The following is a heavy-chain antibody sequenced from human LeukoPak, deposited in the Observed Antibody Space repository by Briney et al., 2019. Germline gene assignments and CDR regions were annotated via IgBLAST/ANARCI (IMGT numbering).Heavy chain of an antibody. CDR2: SYDSGSA. Sequence: SETLSLTCTVSGGSIISSSYYWGWIRQPPGKGVEWIAGSYDSGSAYYNPSRKSRVTISVGTSKNQFSLKLSSVTAADTAVYYCARTVVLNYSFDYWGQGTLVTVSS. CDR3: ARTVVLNYSFDY. V-gene: IGHV4-39*01. J-gene: IGHJ4*02. D-gene: IGHD3-22*01. CDR1: GGSIISSSYY.